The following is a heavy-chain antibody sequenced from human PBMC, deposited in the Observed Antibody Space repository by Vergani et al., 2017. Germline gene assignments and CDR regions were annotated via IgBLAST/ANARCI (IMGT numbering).Heavy chain of an antibody. J-gene: IGHJ6*02. D-gene: IGHD4-17*01. CDR3: ARDLSVTYYYYYGMDV. CDR2: ISGSGGST. CDR1: GFTFSSYA. V-gene: IGHV3-23*01. Sequence: TASGFTFSSYAMSWVRQAPGKGLEWVSAISGSGGSTYYADSVKGRFTISRDNSKNTLYLQMNSLRAEDTAVYYCARDLSVTYYYYYGMDVWGQGTTVTVSS.